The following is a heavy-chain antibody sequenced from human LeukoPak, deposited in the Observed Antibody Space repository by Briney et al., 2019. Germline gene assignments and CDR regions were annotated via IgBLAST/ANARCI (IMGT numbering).Heavy chain of an antibody. D-gene: IGHD3/OR15-3a*01. V-gene: IGHV4-59*01. CDR3: ARGDFINN. J-gene: IGHJ4*02. CDR1: GGSISSYY. Sequence: SETLSLTCTVSGGSISSYYCNWIRQPPGKGLEWIGYIFSNGNTDYNPSLKGRVTISLDTSKNQFFLRLSSVTAADTAVYYCARGDFINNWGQGSLVTVSS. CDR2: IFSNGNT.